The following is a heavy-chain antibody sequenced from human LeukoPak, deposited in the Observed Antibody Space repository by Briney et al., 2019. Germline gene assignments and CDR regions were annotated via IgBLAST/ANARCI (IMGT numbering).Heavy chain of an antibody. J-gene: IGHJ2*01. CDR3: ARVGDHFHWYLDL. CDR1: GFTVSTNY. V-gene: IGHV3-53*01. Sequence: GRSLRLSCAASGFTVSTNYMNGVRQARGQGLEWVSILYSGSDTYYADSVNGRFTISRDSSKNILSLQMNNLRAEDTAVYYCARVGDHFHWYLDLWGRGTLVTVSS. D-gene: IGHD3-10*01. CDR2: LYSGSDT.